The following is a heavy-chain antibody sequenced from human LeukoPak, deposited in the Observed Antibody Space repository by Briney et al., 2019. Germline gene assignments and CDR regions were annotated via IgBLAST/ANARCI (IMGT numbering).Heavy chain of an antibody. CDR2: IYHSGNT. CDR1: NYSISSGYY. CDR3: AKRRGLELLYYYYMDV. Sequence: ASETLSLTCTVSNYSISSGYYWAWIRQPPGKGLEWIGNIYHSGNTYYNPSLKSRVSLSVDTSENQFSLKLSSVTAADTAVYYCAKRRGLELLYYYYMDVWGKGTTVTVSS. D-gene: IGHD1-7*01. V-gene: IGHV4-38-2*02. J-gene: IGHJ6*03.